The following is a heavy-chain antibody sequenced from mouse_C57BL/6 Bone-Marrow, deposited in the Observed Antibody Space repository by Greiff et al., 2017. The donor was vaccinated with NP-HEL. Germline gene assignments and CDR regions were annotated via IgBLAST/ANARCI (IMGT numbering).Heavy chain of an antibody. V-gene: IGHV1-69*01. D-gene: IGHD3-3*01. J-gene: IGHJ4*01. Sequence: VQLQQPGAELVMPGASVKLSCKASGYTFTSYWMHWVKQRPGQGLEWIGEIDPSDSYTNYNQKFKGKSTLTVDKSSSTAYMQLSSLTSEDSAVYYCARVGDPRGDYWGQGTSVTVSS. CDR3: ARVGDPRGDY. CDR2: IDPSDSYT. CDR1: GYTFTSYW.